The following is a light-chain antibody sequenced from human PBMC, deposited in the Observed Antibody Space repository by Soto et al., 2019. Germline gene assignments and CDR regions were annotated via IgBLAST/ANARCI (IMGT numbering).Light chain of an antibody. CDR1: QRLFSF. CDR2: TAY. Sequence: DIQMTQSPPSLSASVGDSVTLTCRASQRLFSFLNWYQQAPGRAPKLLISTAYKLQSGVPSRFSGSESGTEFTLTISSLQPEDFAIYLCQQTYSAPFTFGPGTKVDVK. J-gene: IGKJ3*01. CDR3: QQTYSAPFT. V-gene: IGKV1-39*01.